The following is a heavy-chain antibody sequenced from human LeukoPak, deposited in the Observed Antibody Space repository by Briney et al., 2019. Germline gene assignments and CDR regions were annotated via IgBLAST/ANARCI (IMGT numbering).Heavy chain of an antibody. CDR1: GFTFSSYE. CDR3: ARDRDPGYNDSSGYRRVNAFDI. Sequence: GGSLRLSCAASGFTFSSYEMNWVRQAPGKGLEWVSYISSSGSTKYYADSVKGRFTISRDNAKNSLYLNMDSLRAEDTAVYYCARDRDPGYNDSSGYRRVNAFDIWGQGTMVTVSS. V-gene: IGHV3-48*03. D-gene: IGHD3-22*01. CDR2: ISSSGSTK. J-gene: IGHJ3*02.